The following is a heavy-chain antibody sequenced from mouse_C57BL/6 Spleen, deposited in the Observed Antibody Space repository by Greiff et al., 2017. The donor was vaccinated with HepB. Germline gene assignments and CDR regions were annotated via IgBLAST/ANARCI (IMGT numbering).Heavy chain of an antibody. CDR1: GFNIKDDY. J-gene: IGHJ3*01. CDR3: TLRRPFAY. CDR2: IDPENGDT. D-gene: IGHD2-12*01. Sequence: EVQLQQSGAELVRPGASVKLSCTASGFNIKDDYMHWVKQRPEQGLEWIGWIDPENGDTEYASKFQGKATITADTSSNTAYLQLSSLTSEDTAVYYCTLRRPFAYWGQGTLVTVSA. V-gene: IGHV14-4*01.